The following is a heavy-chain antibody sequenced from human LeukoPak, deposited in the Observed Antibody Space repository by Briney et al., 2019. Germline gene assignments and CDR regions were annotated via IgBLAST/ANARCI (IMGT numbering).Heavy chain of an antibody. CDR2: ISSSGSTI. CDR3: ARDKGMAAAGHPFDY. V-gene: IGHV3-11*04. Sequence: GGSLRLSCAASGFTLSDYYMSWIRQAPGKGLEWVSYISSSGSTIYYADSVKGRFTISRDNAKNTLYLQMNSLRAEDTAVYYSARDKGMAAAGHPFDYWGQGTLVTVSS. D-gene: IGHD6-13*01. J-gene: IGHJ4*02. CDR1: GFTLSDYY.